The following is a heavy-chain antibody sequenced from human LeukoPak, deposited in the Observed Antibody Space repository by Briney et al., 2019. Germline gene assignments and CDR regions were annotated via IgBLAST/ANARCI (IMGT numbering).Heavy chain of an antibody. D-gene: IGHD1-26*01. Sequence: GGSLRLSCAASGFTITTYAVNWVRQAPGKGLEWVSGIGGGGTEYYADSVKGRFIISSDNSQSLVHLQMNSLTVEDTAVYYCARAQGALDYWGQGTLVTVSS. J-gene: IGHJ4*02. CDR3: ARAQGALDY. CDR1: GFTITTYA. V-gene: IGHV3-23*01. CDR2: IGGGGTE.